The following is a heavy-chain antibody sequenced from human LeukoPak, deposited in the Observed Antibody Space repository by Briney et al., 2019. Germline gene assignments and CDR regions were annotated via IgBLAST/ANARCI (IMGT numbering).Heavy chain of an antibody. J-gene: IGHJ4*02. CDR1: GASISSGGYY. CDR3: ARVGYCSGGSCPAPYFDY. V-gene: IGHV4-31*03. Sequence: SQTLSLTCTVSGASISSGGYYWSWIRQHPGKGLEWIGYIFYTGSTYYNPSLKSRLTISVDTSKNQFSLKLSTVTAADTAVYYCARVGYCSGGSCPAPYFDYWGQGTLVTVSS. CDR2: IFYTGST. D-gene: IGHD2-15*01.